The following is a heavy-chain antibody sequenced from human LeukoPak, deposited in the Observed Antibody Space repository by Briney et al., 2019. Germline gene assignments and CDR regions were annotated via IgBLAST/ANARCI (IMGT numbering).Heavy chain of an antibody. CDR1: GFTFSNYS. J-gene: IGHJ4*02. V-gene: IGHV3-21*01. CDR2: ISSSRSYI. Sequence: GGSLRLSCAASGFTFSNYSMNWVRQAPGKGLEWVSSISSSRSYIYYADSMKGRLTISRDNAKNSLYLQMNSLRAEDTAVYYCAKDLTTVTTQGDYWGQGTLVTVSS. CDR3: AKDLTTVTTQGDY. D-gene: IGHD4-17*01.